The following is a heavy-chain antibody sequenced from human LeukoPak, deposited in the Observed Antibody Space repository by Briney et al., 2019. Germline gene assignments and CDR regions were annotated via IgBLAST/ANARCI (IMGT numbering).Heavy chain of an antibody. J-gene: IGHJ5*02. CDR3: ARSSLITTSGTRNWFDP. D-gene: IGHD1/OR15-1a*01. V-gene: IGHV4-59*08. CDR1: GGSVSSYY. CDR2: IYYSGST. Sequence: PSVTLSLTCTVSGGSVSSYYWNWIRQPPGKGLEWIGYIYYSGSTNYNPSLKSRVTISVDTSKNQFSLNLRSVTAADTAVYCCARSSLITTSGTRNWFDPWGQGTLVTVSS.